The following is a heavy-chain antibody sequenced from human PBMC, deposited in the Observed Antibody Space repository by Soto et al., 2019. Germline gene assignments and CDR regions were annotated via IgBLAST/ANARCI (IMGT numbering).Heavy chain of an antibody. CDR1: GFTFSNYA. D-gene: IGHD3-3*01. V-gene: IGHV3-23*01. CDR3: ARDSPITIFGVVMGPDAFDI. J-gene: IGHJ3*02. CDR2: ISAAASTT. Sequence: GGSLRLSCASSGFTFSNYAMSWVRQAPGKGLEWVSYISAAASTTYYSDSVKGRFTISRDNSKNSLYLQMNSLRDEDTAVYYCARDSPITIFGVVMGPDAFDIWGQGTMVTVSS.